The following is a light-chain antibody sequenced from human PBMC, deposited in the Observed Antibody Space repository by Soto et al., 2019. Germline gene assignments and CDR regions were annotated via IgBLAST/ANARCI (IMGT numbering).Light chain of an antibody. Sequence: DIQMTQSPSSLSASVGDRVTITCRASQSISSYLNWYQQKPGKAPKLLIYAASRLQSGVPSRFSGRGSGTDFSLTISNLQPEDFATYFCQQSKTFPLTFGGGTKVEIK. J-gene: IGKJ4*01. CDR3: QQSKTFPLT. CDR1: QSISSY. CDR2: AAS. V-gene: IGKV1-39*01.